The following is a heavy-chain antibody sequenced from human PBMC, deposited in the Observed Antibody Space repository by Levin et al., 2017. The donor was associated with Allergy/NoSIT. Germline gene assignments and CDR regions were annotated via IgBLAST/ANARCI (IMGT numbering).Heavy chain of an antibody. CDR1: GFNFRNAF. D-gene: IGHD3-22*01. CDR2: IKSYGGGGAT. J-gene: IGHJ4*02. V-gene: IGHV3-15*01. Sequence: MTGGSLRLSCAGSGFNFRNAFMSWVRQAPGKGLEWVGRIKSYGGGGATEYAAPVKGRVTISRDDSRTELYLQMNGLRTDDTAVYYCVWENRRMISGSYSYFYDYWGQGTLVTVSS. CDR3: VWENRRMISGSYSYFYDY.